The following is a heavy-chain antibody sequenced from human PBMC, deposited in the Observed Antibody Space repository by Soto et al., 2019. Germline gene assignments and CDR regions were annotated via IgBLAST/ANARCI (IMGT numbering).Heavy chain of an antibody. D-gene: IGHD2-2*01. V-gene: IGHV1-18*01. CDR3: ARDLTRYCSSTSCSPFDP. J-gene: IGHJ5*02. CDR2: ISAYNGNT. Sequence: ASVKVSCKASGYTFTSYGISWVRQAPGQGLEWMGWISAYNGNTNYAQKLQGRVTMTTDTSTSTAYMELRSLRSDNTAVYYCARDLTRYCSSTSCSPFDPWGQGTLVTVSS. CDR1: GYTFTSYG.